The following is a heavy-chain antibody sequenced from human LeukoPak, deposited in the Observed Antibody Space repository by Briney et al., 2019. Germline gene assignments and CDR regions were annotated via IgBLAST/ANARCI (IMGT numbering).Heavy chain of an antibody. Sequence: PGGSLRLSCAASGFTFSSYAMSWVRQAPGKVLEWVSAISGSGGSTYYADSVKGRFTISRDNSKNTLYLQMNSLRAEDTAVYYCAKTGTTATWLQYSHGSLLLDYWGQGTLVTVSS. J-gene: IGHJ4*02. CDR3: AKTGTTATWLQYSHGSLLLDY. D-gene: IGHD5-12*01. CDR1: GFTFSSYA. CDR2: ISGSGGST. V-gene: IGHV3-23*01.